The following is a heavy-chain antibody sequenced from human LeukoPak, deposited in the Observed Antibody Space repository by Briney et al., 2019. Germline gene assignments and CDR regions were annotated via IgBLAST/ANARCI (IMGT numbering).Heavy chain of an antibody. CDR3: ARDSGYSYGYGDYFDY. CDR2: ISAYNGNT. CDR1: GYSFSSYG. Sequence: ASVKVSCKASGYSFSSYGISWVRQAPGQGLEWMGWISAYNGNTNYAPKLQGRVTMTTDTSTSTAFMELRSLRSDDTAVYYCARDSGYSYGYGDYFDYWGQGTLVTVSS. V-gene: IGHV1-18*01. D-gene: IGHD5-18*01. J-gene: IGHJ4*02.